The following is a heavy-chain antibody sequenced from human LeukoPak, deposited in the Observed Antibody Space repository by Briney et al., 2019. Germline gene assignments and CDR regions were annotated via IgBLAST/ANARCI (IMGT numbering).Heavy chain of an antibody. CDR3: ARGAHYDFWSGYCRGGMGSPLDY. CDR2: IYHSGST. J-gene: IGHJ4*02. CDR1: GGSISSGGYS. V-gene: IGHV4-30-2*01. D-gene: IGHD3-3*01. Sequence: PSQTLSLTCAVSGGSISSGGYSWSWIRQPPGKGLERIGYIYHSGSTYYNPSLKSRVTISVDRSKNQYSLKLSSVTAADTAVYYCARGAHYDFWSGYCRGGMGSPLDYWGQGTLVTVSS.